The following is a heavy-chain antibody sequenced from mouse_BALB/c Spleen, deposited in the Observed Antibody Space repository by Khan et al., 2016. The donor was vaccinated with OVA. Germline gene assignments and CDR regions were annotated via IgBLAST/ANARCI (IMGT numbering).Heavy chain of an antibody. CDR3: ARDYWDVFAY. D-gene: IGHD4-1*01. Sequence: VQLKESGTELVKPGASVKLSCTASGFNIKDTYMHWVKQRPEQGLDWIGRIDPANGNTKSDPKFQGKATITADTSSNTAYLQLSSLTSEDTAVYYCARDYWDVFAYWGQGTLVTVSA. CDR1: GFNIKDTY. V-gene: IGHV14-3*02. CDR2: IDPANGNT. J-gene: IGHJ3*01.